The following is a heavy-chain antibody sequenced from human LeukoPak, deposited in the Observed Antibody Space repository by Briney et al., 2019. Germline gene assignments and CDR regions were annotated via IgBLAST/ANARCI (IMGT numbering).Heavy chain of an antibody. CDR1: GGSISSSDYF. Sequence: LSLTCIVSGGSISSSDYFWSWIRQPPGKGLQWIGYISYSGSTYYNPSLKSRLTISLDTSKNQFSLNLTSVTAADTAVYYCARFITGTSAFDYWGQGTLVTVSS. J-gene: IGHJ4*02. CDR3: ARFITGTSAFDY. V-gene: IGHV4-30-4*01. D-gene: IGHD1-20*01. CDR2: ISYSGST.